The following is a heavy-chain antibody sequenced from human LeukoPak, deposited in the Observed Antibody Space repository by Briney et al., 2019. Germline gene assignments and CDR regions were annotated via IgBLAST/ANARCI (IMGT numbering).Heavy chain of an antibody. J-gene: IGHJ4*02. CDR2: ISYDGSNK. Sequence: GGSLRLSCAASGFTFSSYAMHWVRQAPGKGLEWVAVISYDGSNKYYADSVKGRFTISRDNSKNTLYLQMNSLRAEDTAVYYCARDQSYSGSYLVPSLIDYWGQGTLVTVSS. V-gene: IGHV3-30-3*01. D-gene: IGHD1-26*01. CDR3: ARDQSYSGSYLVPSLIDY. CDR1: GFTFSSYA.